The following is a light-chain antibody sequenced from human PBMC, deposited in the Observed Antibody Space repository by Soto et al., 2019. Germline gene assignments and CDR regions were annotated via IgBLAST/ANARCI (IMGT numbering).Light chain of an antibody. CDR1: QSLLFLSNNKNS. CDR3: QQYYAAPLT. Sequence: ESVRSQSPTYMSVSLGERGTITCQSPQSLLFLSNNKNSLAWYQQKQGQPPKLLIYWASTRQSGVPERFSGSGSGTDFTLTINNLQPEDVAVYYCQQYYAAPLTVGGGTKVEIK. CDR2: WAS. V-gene: IGKV4-1*01. J-gene: IGKJ4*01.